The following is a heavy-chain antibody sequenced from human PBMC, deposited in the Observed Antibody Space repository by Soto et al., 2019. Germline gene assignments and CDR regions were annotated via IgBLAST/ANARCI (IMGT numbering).Heavy chain of an antibody. V-gene: IGHV3-30-3*01. CDR2: ISYDGSNK. D-gene: IGHD1-1*01. CDR3: ARDGTGMALNWFDP. CDR1: GFTFSSYA. J-gene: IGHJ5*02. Sequence: GGSLRLSCAASGFTFSSYAIQWVRQSPGKGLEWLAVISYDGSNKYYADSVQGRFTISRDNSKNTVYLQVNSLGTEDMGVYYCARDGTGMALNWFDPWGQGTLVTVSS.